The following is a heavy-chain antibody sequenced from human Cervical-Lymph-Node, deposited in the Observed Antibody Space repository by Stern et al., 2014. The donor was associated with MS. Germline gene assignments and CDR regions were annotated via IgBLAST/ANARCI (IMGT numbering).Heavy chain of an antibody. CDR1: GFTFSTYA. CDR2: VSYDGTQR. Sequence: VQLVESGGGVVQPGRSLSLSCVASGFTFSTYAMHWVRQAPGKGLEWVPFVSYDGTQRNSTDSVKVRFTISRDNSKNTLYLHMNSLRDEDTAVYFCARGGRGVGLEYWGQGALVTVSS. J-gene: IGHJ4*02. CDR3: ARGGRGVGLEY. V-gene: IGHV3-30-3*01. D-gene: IGHD3-10*01.